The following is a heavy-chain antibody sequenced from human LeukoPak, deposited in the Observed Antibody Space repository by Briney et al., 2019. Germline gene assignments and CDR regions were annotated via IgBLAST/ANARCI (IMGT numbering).Heavy chain of an antibody. CDR3: ASYSTYYYDSSGLGAFDI. CDR2: IYYSGST. J-gene: IGHJ3*02. V-gene: IGHV4-59*08. CDR1: GGSISSYY. D-gene: IGHD3-22*01. Sequence: SETLSLTCTVSGGSISSYYWSWIRQPPGKGLEWIGYIYYSGSTNHNPSLKSRVTTSVDTSKNQFSLKLSSVTAADTAVYYCASYSTYYYDSSGLGAFDIWGQGTMVTVSS.